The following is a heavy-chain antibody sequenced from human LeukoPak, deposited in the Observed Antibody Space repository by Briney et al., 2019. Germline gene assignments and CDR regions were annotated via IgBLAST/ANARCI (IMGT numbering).Heavy chain of an antibody. D-gene: IGHD1-14*01. V-gene: IGHV3-7*05. CDR3: ASRIIGTTDIDY. CDR1: GFSLSTYW. CDR2: IKQDGSKK. Sequence: PGGSLRLSCAASGFSLSTYWMTWVRQAPGEGLEWVANIKQDGSKKHYVDSVKGRFTISRDNAKNSLYLQMTSLRAEDTAVYYCASRIIGTTDIDYWGQGTLVTVSS. J-gene: IGHJ4*02.